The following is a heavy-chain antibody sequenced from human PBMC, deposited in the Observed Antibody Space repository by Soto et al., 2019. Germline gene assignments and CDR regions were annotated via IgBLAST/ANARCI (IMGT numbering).Heavy chain of an antibody. Sequence: ASVKVSCKASGGTFSSYAISWVRQAPGQGLEWMGGINPNSGGTNYAQKFQGRVTMTRDTSISTAYMELSRLRSDDTAVYYCATPSRGAHTDYWGQGTLVTVSS. CDR1: GGTFSSYA. D-gene: IGHD3-16*01. V-gene: IGHV1-2*02. CDR3: ATPSRGAHTDY. CDR2: INPNSGGT. J-gene: IGHJ4*02.